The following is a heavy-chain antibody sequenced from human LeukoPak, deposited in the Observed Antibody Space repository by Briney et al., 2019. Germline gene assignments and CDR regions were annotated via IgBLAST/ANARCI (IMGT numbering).Heavy chain of an antibody. CDR3: ARDPGSSWYSDS. CDR2: INPNNGGT. CDR1: GYTFTSYY. V-gene: IGHV1-2*04. Sequence: ASVKLSCKASGYTFTSYYLHWVRLAPGQGLEWLGWINPNNGGTKYAQKFQGWVTMTSDTSIRTAYLELRRLRSDDTAVYYCARDPGSSWYSDSWGQGTLVTVSS. J-gene: IGHJ4*02. D-gene: IGHD6-13*01.